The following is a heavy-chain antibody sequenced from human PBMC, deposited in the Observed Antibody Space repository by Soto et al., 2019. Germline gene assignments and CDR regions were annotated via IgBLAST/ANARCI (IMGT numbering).Heavy chain of an antibody. CDR2: IWYDGSNT. D-gene: IGHD3-22*01. CDR3: ARRGPRDSRGYYNDAFDI. V-gene: IGHV3-33*01. Sequence: GGSLRLSCAASGFTFSSHGMNWVRQAPGKGLEWVALIWYDGSNTYYADSVKGRFTISRDNSINTLYLQMNGPRAEDTAVYYCARRGPRDSRGYYNDAFDIWGQGTMVTVSS. J-gene: IGHJ3*02. CDR1: GFTFSSHG.